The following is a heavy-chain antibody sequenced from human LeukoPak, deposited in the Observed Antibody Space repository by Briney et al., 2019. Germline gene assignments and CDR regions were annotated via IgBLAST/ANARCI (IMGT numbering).Heavy chain of an antibody. J-gene: IGHJ4*02. D-gene: IGHD3-9*01. CDR2: INANSGGT. CDR1: GYTFTGYY. V-gene: IGHV1-2*02. Sequence: ASVKVSCKSSGYTFTGYYMHWVRQAPGQGLEWMGWINANSGGTNYAQKFQGRVTMTRDTSISTAYMELSRLRSDDTAVYYCARSSRYDIWTGYPYWGQGTLVTVSP. CDR3: ARSSRYDIWTGYPY.